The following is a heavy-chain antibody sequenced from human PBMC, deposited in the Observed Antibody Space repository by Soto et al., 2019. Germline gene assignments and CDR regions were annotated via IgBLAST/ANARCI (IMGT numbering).Heavy chain of an antibody. CDR3: ARDLLPVAGTPWFDP. V-gene: IGHV3-11*06. J-gene: IGHJ5*02. CDR1: GFTFSDYY. D-gene: IGHD6-19*01. Sequence: PGGSLRLSCAASGFTFSDYYMSWIRQAPGKGLEWVSYISSSSSYTNYADSVKGRFTISRDNAKNSLYLQMNSLRAEDTAVYYCARDLLPVAGTPWFDPWGQGTLVTVSS. CDR2: ISSSSSYT.